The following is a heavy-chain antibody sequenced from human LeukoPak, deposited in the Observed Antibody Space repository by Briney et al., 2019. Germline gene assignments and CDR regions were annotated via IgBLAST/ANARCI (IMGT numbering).Heavy chain of an antibody. J-gene: IGHJ3*02. CDR1: DGSISSYY. CDR3: ARAFRGIFGVFEAFDI. Sequence: SETLSLTCTVSDGSISSYYWSWIRQSPGKGLEWIGRIYTSGTTNYNPSLKSRVTISVDTSKNQFSLKLSSVTAADTAVYYCARAFRGIFGVFEAFDIWGQGTMVTVSS. V-gene: IGHV4-4*08. D-gene: IGHD3-3*01. CDR2: IYTSGTT.